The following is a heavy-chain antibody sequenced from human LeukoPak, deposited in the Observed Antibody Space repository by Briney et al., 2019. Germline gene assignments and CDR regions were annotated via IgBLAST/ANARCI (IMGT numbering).Heavy chain of an antibody. CDR1: GLTFSRKG. CDR2: IQYDGSSK. Sequence: GGSLRLSCAASGLTFSRKGMHWVRQAPGKGLEWPAFIQYDGSSKYYADSVKGRFTVSRDNSKNTLYLQMNILRLEDTAVYYCAREVSTQAIHGFDPWGQGTLVTVSS. J-gene: IGHJ5*02. CDR3: AREVSTQAIHGFDP. V-gene: IGHV3-30*02. D-gene: IGHD2-21*01.